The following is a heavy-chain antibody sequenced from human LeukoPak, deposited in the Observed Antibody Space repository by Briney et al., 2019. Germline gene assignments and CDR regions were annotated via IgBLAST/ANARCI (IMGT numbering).Heavy chain of an antibody. CDR1: EYTLTELS. CDR3: ARDKGNRLLLNWFDP. D-gene: IGHD2-15*01. CDR2: FDPEDGET. Sequence: ASVKVSCKVSEYTLTELSMHWVRQAPGKGLEWMGGFDPEDGETIYAQKFQGRVTMTEDTSTDTAYMELSSLRSEDTAVYYCARDKGNRLLLNWFDPWGQGTLVTVSS. V-gene: IGHV1-24*01. J-gene: IGHJ5*02.